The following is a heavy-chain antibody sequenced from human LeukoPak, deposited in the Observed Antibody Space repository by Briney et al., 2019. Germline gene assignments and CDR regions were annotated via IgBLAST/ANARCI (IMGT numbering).Heavy chain of an antibody. Sequence: PSETLSLTCTVSGDSISSSSYYWGWIRQPPGTGLEWIGSIYYTGHTYDNPSLRSRITMSVDTPKNQFSLQLSSVTAADTAVYYCARQGAVTSRRTHYYAMDVWGPGTTVTVSS. CDR1: GDSISSSSYY. CDR2: IYYTGHT. CDR3: ARQGAVTSRRTHYYAMDV. J-gene: IGHJ6*02. V-gene: IGHV4-39*01. D-gene: IGHD4-17*01.